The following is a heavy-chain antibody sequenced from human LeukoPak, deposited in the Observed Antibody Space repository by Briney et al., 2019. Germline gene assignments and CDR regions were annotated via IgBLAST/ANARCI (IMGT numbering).Heavy chain of an antibody. Sequence: AGGSLRLSCAASGFTFSTYAMHWVRQAPGKGLEWVALMYYNGSNKYYGDSVKGRFTISRDNSENTLYLQMNSLRADDTAVYYCARGGGLPPTTDREAIDYWGQGTLVTVSS. CDR3: ARGGGLPPTTDREAIDY. D-gene: IGHD5-12*01. CDR2: MYYNGSNK. CDR1: GFTFSTYA. V-gene: IGHV3-33*01. J-gene: IGHJ4*02.